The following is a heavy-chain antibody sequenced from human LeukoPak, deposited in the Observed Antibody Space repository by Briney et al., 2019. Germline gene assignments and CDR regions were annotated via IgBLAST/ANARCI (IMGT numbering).Heavy chain of an antibody. CDR3: TRGGYGGPRVAFDY. CDR2: ISAYNGNT. Sequence: ASVKVSCKASGYTFTSYGISWVRQAPGQGLEWMGWISAYNGNTNYAQKLQGRVTMTTDTSTSTVYMELSSLRSEDTAVYYCTRGGYGGPRVAFDYWGQGTLVTVSS. J-gene: IGHJ4*02. D-gene: IGHD1-1*01. CDR1: GYTFTSYG. V-gene: IGHV1-18*01.